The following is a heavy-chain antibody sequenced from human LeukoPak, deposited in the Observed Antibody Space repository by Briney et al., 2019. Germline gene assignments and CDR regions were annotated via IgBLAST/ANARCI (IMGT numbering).Heavy chain of an antibody. CDR2: IYSGGST. CDR1: GFTASSNY. Sequence: GGSLRLSCAASGFTASSNYMSWVRQDPGKGLEWVSVIYSGGSTYYADSVKGRFTISRDNSKNTLYLQMNSLRAEDTAVYYCAKGGWGSKPRAFDIWGQGTMVTFSS. D-gene: IGHD7-27*01. J-gene: IGHJ3*02. V-gene: IGHV3-53*01. CDR3: AKGGWGSKPRAFDI.